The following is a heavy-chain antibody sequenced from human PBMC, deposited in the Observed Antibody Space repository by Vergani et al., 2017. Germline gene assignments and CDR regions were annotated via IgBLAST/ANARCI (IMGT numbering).Heavy chain of an antibody. D-gene: IGHD2-21*02. Sequence: QVQLVESGGGVVQPGRSLRLSCAASGFTFNQYGMHWVRQAPGKGLEWLAYIGKDGINTRYRDAVKGRFTVSRDNSKDILYLQVDSLRSEDTALYYCAKYMRDSTDGLPDSWGPGTLVLVSS. CDR3: AKYMRDSTDGLPDS. J-gene: IGHJ4*02. CDR2: IGKDGINT. CDR1: GFTFNQYG. V-gene: IGHV3-30*02.